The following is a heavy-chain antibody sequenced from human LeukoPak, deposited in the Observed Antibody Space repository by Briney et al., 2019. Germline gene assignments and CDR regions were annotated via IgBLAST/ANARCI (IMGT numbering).Heavy chain of an antibody. D-gene: IGHD6-13*01. CDR2: ISSSGSTI. V-gene: IGHV3-11*01. Sequence: GGSLRLSCAASGFTFSDYYMSWIRQAPGKGLEWVSYISSSGSTIYYADSVKGRFTISRDNAENSLYLQMNSLRAEDTAVYYCARRIAAAGNSPDYWGQGTLVTVSS. CDR1: GFTFSDYY. J-gene: IGHJ4*02. CDR3: ARRIAAAGNSPDY.